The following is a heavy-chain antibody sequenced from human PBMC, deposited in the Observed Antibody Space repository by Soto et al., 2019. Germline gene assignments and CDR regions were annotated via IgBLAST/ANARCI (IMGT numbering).Heavy chain of an antibody. CDR1: GCSLSNYG. CDR3: AKAGEVFRLAVFPYLDS. Sequence: GRSLTSSDERCGCSLSNYGMHWVLQDTGKGLEWVAVTSNDGKKFSYADPVRGRFTISRDNPKNTVSLEMNSLRSDDTGIHFCAKAGEVFRLAVFPYLDSCGQGVPVTVSS. CDR2: TSNDGKKF. D-gene: IGHD3-9*01. V-gene: IGHV3-30*18. J-gene: IGHJ4*02.